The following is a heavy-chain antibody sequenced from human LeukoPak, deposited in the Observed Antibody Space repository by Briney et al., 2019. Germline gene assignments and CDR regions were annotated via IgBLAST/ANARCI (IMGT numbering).Heavy chain of an antibody. D-gene: IGHD3-10*01. CDR1: GFTFDDYA. V-gene: IGHV3-23*01. CDR2: ISGSGGST. CDR3: AKIVRLVNFDY. Sequence: GGSLRLSCAASGFTFDDYAMHWVRQAPGKGLEWVSAISGSGGSTYYADSVKGRFTISRDNSKNTLYLQMNSPRAEDTAVYYCAKIVRLVNFDYWGQGTLVTVSS. J-gene: IGHJ4*02.